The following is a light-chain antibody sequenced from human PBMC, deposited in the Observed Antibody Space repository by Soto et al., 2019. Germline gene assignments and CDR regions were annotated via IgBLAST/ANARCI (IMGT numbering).Light chain of an antibody. CDR1: QSVSSSY. CDR2: GTS. CDR3: QQYGSSPLVT. Sequence: EIVLTQSPGTLSLSPGERATLSCRASQSVSSSYLAWYQQRPGQAPRLLIYGTSSRATGIPDRFSGSGSGTDFTLTISRLKPEDFAVYYCQQYGSSPLVTFGQGTRLESK. J-gene: IGKJ5*01. V-gene: IGKV3-20*01.